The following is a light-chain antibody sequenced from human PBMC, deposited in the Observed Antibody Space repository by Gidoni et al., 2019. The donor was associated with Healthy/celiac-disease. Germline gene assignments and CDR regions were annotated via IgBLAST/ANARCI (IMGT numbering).Light chain of an antibody. V-gene: IGKV3-11*01. J-gene: IGKJ3*01. CDR1: QSVSSY. Sequence: EIVLTQSPATLSLSPGERATLSCRASQSVSSYLAWYQQKPGQAPRLLNYDASNRATGIPARFSGSGSGTDFTLTISSLEPEDFAVYYCQQRSNWLWETFGPGTKVDIK. CDR2: DAS. CDR3: QQRSNWLWET.